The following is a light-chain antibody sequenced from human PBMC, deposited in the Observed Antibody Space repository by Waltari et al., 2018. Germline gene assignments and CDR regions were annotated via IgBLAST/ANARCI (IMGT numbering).Light chain of an antibody. J-gene: IGKJ4*01. CDR3: QHYYDNPLT. V-gene: IGKV1-6*01. CDR1: QNIYSN. CDR2: AAS. Sequence: AIQITQSPSAFSASAVDRVTISCRASQNIYSNFAWYQQKPGKAPKLLIYAASSLQSGIPSRFSGSGSGTDFTLTISSLQPEDSATYYCQHYYDNPLTFGGGTKVEIK.